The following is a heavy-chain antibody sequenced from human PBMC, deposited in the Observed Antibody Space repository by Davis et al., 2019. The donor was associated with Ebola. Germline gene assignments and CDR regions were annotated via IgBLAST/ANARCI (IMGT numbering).Heavy chain of an antibody. D-gene: IGHD3-10*01. J-gene: IGHJ4*02. CDR2: ISAYNGNT. Sequence: AASVKVSCKASGYTFTSYGISWVRQAPGQGLEWMGWISAYNGNTNYAQKLQGRVTMTTDTSTSTAYMELRSLRSDDTAVYYCARDVLLWFGELVLDYWGQGTLVTVSS. V-gene: IGHV1-18*01. CDR3: ARDVLLWFGELVLDY. CDR1: GYTFTSYG.